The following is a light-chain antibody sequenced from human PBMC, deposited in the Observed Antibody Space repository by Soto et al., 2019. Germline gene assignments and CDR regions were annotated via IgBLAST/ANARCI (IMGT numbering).Light chain of an antibody. Sequence: QSALAQPASVSGSPGQSSTISCTGTSSNVGGYNYVSWYQQHPGKAPKLMIYEVSNRPSGVSNRFSGAKSGSTASLTISGLQAEDEADYYCSSYTSSNTGVFGGGTKLTVL. J-gene: IGLJ3*02. V-gene: IGLV2-14*01. CDR3: SSYTSSNTGV. CDR1: SSNVGGYNY. CDR2: EVS.